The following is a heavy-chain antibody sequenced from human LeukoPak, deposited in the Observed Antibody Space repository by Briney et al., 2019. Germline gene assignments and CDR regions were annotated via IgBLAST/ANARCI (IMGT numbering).Heavy chain of an antibody. D-gene: IGHD2-21*01. V-gene: IGHV3-21*01. CDR1: GFTFSSYS. CDR3: ARDANLGVGYYYGMDV. CDR2: ISSSSSYI. J-gene: IGHJ6*02. Sequence: GGSLRLSCAASGFTFSSYSVNWVRQAPGKGLEWVSSISSSSSYIYYADSVKGRFTISRDNAKNSLYLQMNSLRAEDTAVYYCARDANLGVGYYYGMDVWGQGTTVTVSS.